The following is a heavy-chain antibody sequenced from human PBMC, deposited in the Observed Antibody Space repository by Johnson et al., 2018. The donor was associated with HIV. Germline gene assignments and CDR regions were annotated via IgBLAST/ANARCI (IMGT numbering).Heavy chain of an antibody. Sequence: EVQLVESGGGLVQPGRSLRLSCAASGFTFDDYAMHWVRQAPGKGLEWVSGISWNSGSIGYADSVKGRFPISRDNAKNSLYLQMNSLRAEDTAVYYCARKEHGDYVFGNAFDIWGQGTMVTVSS. CDR2: ISWNSGSI. V-gene: IGHV3-9*01. CDR3: ARKEHGDYVFGNAFDI. J-gene: IGHJ3*02. CDR1: GFTFDDYA. D-gene: IGHD4-17*01.